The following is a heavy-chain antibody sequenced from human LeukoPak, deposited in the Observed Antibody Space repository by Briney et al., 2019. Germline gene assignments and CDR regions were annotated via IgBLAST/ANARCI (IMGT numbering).Heavy chain of an antibody. CDR1: GFTFSSYA. D-gene: IGHD1-26*01. CDR2: ISGSGGST. CDR3: AKSSSGSYFPTYYYYGMDV. V-gene: IGHV3-23*01. J-gene: IGHJ6*02. Sequence: GGSLRLSCAASGFTFSSYAMSWVRQAPGKGLEWASAISGSGGSTYYADSVKGRFTISRDNSKNTLYLQMNSLRAEDTAVYYCAKSSSGSYFPTYYYYGMDVWGQGTTVTVSS.